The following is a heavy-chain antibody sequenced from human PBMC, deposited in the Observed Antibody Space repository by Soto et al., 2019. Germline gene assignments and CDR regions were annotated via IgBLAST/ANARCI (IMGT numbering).Heavy chain of an antibody. V-gene: IGHV4-59*08. D-gene: IGHD2-8*01. CDR3: TRVPALLFGVKSYYNSTMDV. CDR2: IYDSGST. CDR1: GGSISSYY. Sequence: PWETLSITCTVSGGSISSYYWSWIRQPPGKGLEWIGHIYDSGSTNYNPSLNSRITISIDTSKNQFTLKLSTVTAADTAFYYCTRVPALLFGVKSYYNSTMDVWGQGTKVTVSS. J-gene: IGHJ6*02.